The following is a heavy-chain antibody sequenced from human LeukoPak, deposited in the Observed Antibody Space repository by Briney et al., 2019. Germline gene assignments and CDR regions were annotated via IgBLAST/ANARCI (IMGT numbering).Heavy chain of an antibody. CDR2: TYYRSKWYN. CDR1: GDSVSSNRAA. V-gene: IGHV6-1*01. J-gene: IGHJ4*02. D-gene: IGHD6-19*01. Sequence: SQTLSLTCAISGDSVSSNRAAWYWIRQSPSRGLEWLGRTYYRSKWYNDYAVSVKSRITINPDTSKNQFSLQLNSMTPEDTAVYYCARETTTSGSPFDYWGQGTLVTVSS. CDR3: ARETTTSGSPFDY.